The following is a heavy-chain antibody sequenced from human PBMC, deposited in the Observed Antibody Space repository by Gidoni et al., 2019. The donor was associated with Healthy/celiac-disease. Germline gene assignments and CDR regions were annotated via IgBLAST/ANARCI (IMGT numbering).Heavy chain of an antibody. D-gene: IGHD1-26*01. V-gene: IGHV3-30*18. Sequence: VQLVESGGGVVQSGRSLILSCAAAGFTFSSYGMHWVRQAPGKGLEWVAVISYDGSNKYYADSVKGRFTISRDNSKNTLYLQMNSLRAEDTAGYYCAKATARVGATAFDYWGQGTLVTVSS. J-gene: IGHJ4*02. CDR1: GFTFSSYG. CDR3: AKATARVGATAFDY. CDR2: ISYDGSNK.